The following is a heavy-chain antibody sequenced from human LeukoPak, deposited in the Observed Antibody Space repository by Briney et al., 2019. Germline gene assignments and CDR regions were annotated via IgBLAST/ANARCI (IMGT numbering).Heavy chain of an antibody. D-gene: IGHD2-15*01. J-gene: IGHJ6*01. Sequence: GGSLRLSCAASGLTVSNTYMSWVRQAPGKGLEWVSVIYSGGRTFYADSVKGRFTISRDGSTNSLTLQMNSLRVEDTAVYYCARHDSVLRWCMDVWGLRSTVT. CDR3: ARHDSVLRWCMDV. V-gene: IGHV3-66*04. CDR2: IYSGGRT. CDR1: GLTVSNTY.